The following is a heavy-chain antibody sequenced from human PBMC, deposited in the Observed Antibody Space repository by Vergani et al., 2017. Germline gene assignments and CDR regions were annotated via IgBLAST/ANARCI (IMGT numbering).Heavy chain of an antibody. CDR2: IIPIFGTA. CDR3: ASRDITIFGVVIIRGYYYYGMDV. CDR1: GGTFSSYA. J-gene: IGHJ6*02. V-gene: IGHV1-69*01. D-gene: IGHD3-3*01. Sequence: QVQLVQSGAEVKKPGSSVKVSCKASGGTFSSYAISWVRQAPGQGLEWMGGIIPIFGTANYAQKFQGRVTITPDESTSTACMELSRLRSEDTAVYYCASRDITIFGVVIIRGYYYYGMDVWGQGTTVTVSS.